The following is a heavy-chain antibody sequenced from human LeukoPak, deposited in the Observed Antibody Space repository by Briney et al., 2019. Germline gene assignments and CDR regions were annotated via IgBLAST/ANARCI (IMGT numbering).Heavy chain of an antibody. Sequence: PGGSLRLSCAASGFTFSDYYMSWIRQAPGKGLEWVSYISGSSSYTNYADSVKGRFTISRDNAKNSLYLQMNSLRAEDTAVYYCARVSMAGTGIDYWGQGTLVTVSS. V-gene: IGHV3-11*06. CDR2: ISGSSSYT. CDR1: GFTFSDYY. J-gene: IGHJ4*02. D-gene: IGHD6-19*01. CDR3: ARVSMAGTGIDY.